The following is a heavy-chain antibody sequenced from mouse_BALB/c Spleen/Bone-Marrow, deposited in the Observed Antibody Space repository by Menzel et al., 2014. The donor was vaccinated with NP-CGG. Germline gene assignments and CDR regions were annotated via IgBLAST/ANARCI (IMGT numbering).Heavy chain of an antibody. CDR3: ARGDTAAWFAY. CDR2: IYPGDGDT. CDR1: GYTFTSYW. J-gene: IGHJ3*01. D-gene: IGHD1-2*01. V-gene: IGHV1-87*01. Sequence: SGAELARPGASVKLSCKASGYTFTSYWMQWVKQRPGQGLEWIGAIYPGDGDTRYTQKFKGKATLTADKSSSTPYMQLSSLASEDSAVYYCARGDTAAWFAYWGQGTLVTVSA.